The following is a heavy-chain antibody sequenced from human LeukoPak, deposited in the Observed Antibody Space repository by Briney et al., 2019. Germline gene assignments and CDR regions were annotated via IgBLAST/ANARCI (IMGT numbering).Heavy chain of an antibody. V-gene: IGHV1-46*04. CDR1: GYTFTSYY. Sequence: ASVKVSCKASGYTFTSYYVHWVRQAPGHGLEWMGMINPGGGSTNYAQKLQGRVTVTRDTSTSTVYMELSSLRSEDTAIYYCARARTKFCSGGSCYSEGSFDYWGQGTLVTVSS. CDR2: INPGGGST. CDR3: ARARTKFCSGGSCYSEGSFDY. J-gene: IGHJ4*02. D-gene: IGHD2-15*01.